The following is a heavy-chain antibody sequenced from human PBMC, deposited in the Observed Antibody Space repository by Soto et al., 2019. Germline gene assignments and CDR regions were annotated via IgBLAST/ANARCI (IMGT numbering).Heavy chain of an antibody. CDR2: INHSGST. CDR3: ARGRGYDFWSGYSLYYYGMDV. CDR1: GGSFSGYY. Sequence: SETLSLTCAVYGGSFSGYYWTWIRQPPGTGLEWIGEINHSGSTNYNPSLKSRVTISADTSKNQFSLKLSSVTAADTAVYYCARGRGYDFWSGYSLYYYGMDVWGQGTTVTVSS. J-gene: IGHJ6*02. V-gene: IGHV4-34*01. D-gene: IGHD3-3*01.